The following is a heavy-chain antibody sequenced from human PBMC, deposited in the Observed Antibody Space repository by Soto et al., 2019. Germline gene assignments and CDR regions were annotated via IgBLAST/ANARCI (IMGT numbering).Heavy chain of an antibody. J-gene: IGHJ3*02. CDR3: ASTYYYDSSGYYGAFDI. D-gene: IGHD3-22*01. CDR1: GYTFTGYY. Sequence: GASVKVSCKASGYTFTGYYMHWVRQAPGQGLEWMGWINPNSGGTNYAQKFQGWVTMTRDTSISTAYMELSRLRSDDTAVYYCASTYYYDSSGYYGAFDIWGQGTMVTVS. CDR2: INPNSGGT. V-gene: IGHV1-2*04.